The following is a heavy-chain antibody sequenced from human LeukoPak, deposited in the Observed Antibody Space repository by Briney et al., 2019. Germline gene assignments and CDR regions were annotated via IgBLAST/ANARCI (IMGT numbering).Heavy chain of an antibody. V-gene: IGHV4-4*09. J-gene: IGHJ4*02. CDR1: GGSISSYY. D-gene: IGHD3-22*01. CDR3: AGAFHYDSSGYYYDY. Sequence: PSETLSLTCTVSGGSISSYYWSWIRQPPGKGLEWIGYIYTSGSTNYNPSLKSRVTISVDTSKNQFSLKLNSVTAADTAVYYCAGAFHYDSSGYYYDYWGQGTLVTVSS. CDR2: IYTSGST.